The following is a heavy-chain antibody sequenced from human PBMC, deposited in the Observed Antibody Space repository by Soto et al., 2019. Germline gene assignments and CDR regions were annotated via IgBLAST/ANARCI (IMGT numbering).Heavy chain of an antibody. D-gene: IGHD1-7*01. V-gene: IGHV3-23*01. J-gene: IGHJ3*02. CDR3: AKDENYGDAFDI. CDR2: ISGSGGST. Sequence: GGSLRLSCAASGFTFSSYAMSWVRQAPGKGLEWVSAISGSGGSTYYADSVKGRFTISRDNSKNTLYLQMNSLRAEYTAVYYCAKDENYGDAFDIWGQGTMVTVSS. CDR1: GFTFSSYA.